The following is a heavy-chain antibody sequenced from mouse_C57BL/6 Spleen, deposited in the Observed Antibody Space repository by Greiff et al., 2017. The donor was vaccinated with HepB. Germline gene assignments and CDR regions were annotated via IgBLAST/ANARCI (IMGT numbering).Heavy chain of an antibody. CDR1: GYTFISYW. V-gene: IGHV1-59*01. CDR2: IDPSDSYT. D-gene: IGHD1-1*01. J-gene: IGHJ4*01. Sequence: QVQLQQSGAELVRPGTSVKLSCKASGYTFISYWMHWVKQRPGQGLEWIGVIDPSDSYTNYNQKFKGKATLTVDTSSSTAYMQLSSQTSEDSAVYYCSVSVVSDAMDYWGQGTSVTVSS. CDR3: SVSVVSDAMDY.